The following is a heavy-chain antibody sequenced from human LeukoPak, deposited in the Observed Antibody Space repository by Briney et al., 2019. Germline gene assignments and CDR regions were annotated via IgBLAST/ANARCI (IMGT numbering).Heavy chain of an antibody. Sequence: ASVKVSCKASGYTFTSYAMNWVRQAPGQGLEWMGWINTNTGNPTYAQGFTGRFVFSLDTSVSTAYLQISSLKAEDTAVYYCARESVDDVEYSSSGEENYYYYYYMDVWGKGTTVTVSS. V-gene: IGHV7-4-1*02. J-gene: IGHJ6*03. CDR2: INTNTGNP. CDR1: GYTFTSYA. D-gene: IGHD6-6*01. CDR3: ARESVDDVEYSSSGEENYYYYYYMDV.